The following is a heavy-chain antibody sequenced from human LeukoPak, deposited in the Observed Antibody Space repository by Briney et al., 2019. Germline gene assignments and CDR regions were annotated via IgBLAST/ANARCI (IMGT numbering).Heavy chain of an antibody. CDR3: ARRSGIAVAGAFDY. Sequence: GGSLRLSCAASGFTFDDYGMSWVRQAPGKGLEWVSGINWNGGSTGYADSVKGRFTISRDNAKNSLYLQMNSLRAEDTAVYYCARRSGIAVAGAFDYWGQGTLVTVSS. CDR2: INWNGGST. CDR1: GFTFDDYG. J-gene: IGHJ4*02. D-gene: IGHD6-19*01. V-gene: IGHV3-20*04.